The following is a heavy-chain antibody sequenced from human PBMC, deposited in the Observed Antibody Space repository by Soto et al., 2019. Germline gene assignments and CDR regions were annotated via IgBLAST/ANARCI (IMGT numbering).Heavy chain of an antibody. CDR3: ARDSTPNSPVTTFGGY. CDR2: IYSGGNT. D-gene: IGHD4-17*01. Sequence: GGSLRLSCTASGFTVSSNYMSWVRQAPGKGLEWVSVIYSGGNTYYADSLKGRFTISRDNSKNTLYLQMNSLRADDTAVYYCARDSTPNSPVTTFGGYWGQGTLVTVSS. V-gene: IGHV3-66*01. CDR1: GFTVSSNY. J-gene: IGHJ4*02.